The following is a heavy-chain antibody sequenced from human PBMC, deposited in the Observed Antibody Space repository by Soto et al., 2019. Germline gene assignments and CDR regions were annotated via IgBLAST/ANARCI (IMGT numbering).Heavy chain of an antibody. J-gene: IGHJ4*02. Sequence: SETLSLTCSVSGGSISSRDWWTWVRQAPGKGLEWIGKIYHGGGTNFSPSLRGRVNISIDKSRKFFSLTLNSVTAADTAIYFCATGNVDSMLESWGRGTLVTVTS. CDR2: IYHGGGT. V-gene: IGHV4-4*02. CDR1: GGSISSRDW. D-gene: IGHD3-3*01. CDR3: ATGNVDSMLES.